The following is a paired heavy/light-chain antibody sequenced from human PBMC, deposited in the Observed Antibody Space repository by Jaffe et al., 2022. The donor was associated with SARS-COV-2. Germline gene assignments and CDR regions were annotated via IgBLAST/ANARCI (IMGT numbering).Light chain of an antibody. Sequence: QSALTQPPSASGSPGQSVTISCTGTISDVGGYNYVSWYQQHPGKAPKLLIYEVIKRPSGVPDRFSGSKSGNTASLTVSGLQAEDEADYYCKSFAGIKFVFGTGTKVTVL. J-gene: IGLJ1*01. CDR3: KSFAGIKFV. CDR1: ISDVGGYNY. V-gene: IGLV2-8*01. CDR2: EVI.
Heavy chain of an antibody. CDR3: ATQDLMHAFDT. Sequence: EVQLVESGGGLVQPGGSLRLSCVAPGFIISNSWMTWVRQSPGKGPEWVASMKPDGSLQYYGDSVRGRFTVSRDYARLSMYLQMNSLTAEDTAVYYCATQDLMHAFDTWGRGTLVTVSS. D-gene: IGHD2-8*01. V-gene: IGHV3-7*03. CDR2: MKPDGSLQ. J-gene: IGHJ3*02. CDR1: GFIISNSW.